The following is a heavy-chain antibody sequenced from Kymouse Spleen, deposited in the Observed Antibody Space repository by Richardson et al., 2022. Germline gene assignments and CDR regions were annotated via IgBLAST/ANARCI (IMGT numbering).Heavy chain of an antibody. V-gene: IGHV3-9*01. CDR2: ISWNSGSI. Sequence: EVQLVESGGGLVQPGRSLRLSCAASGFTFDDYAMHWVRQAPGKGLEWVSGISWNSGSIGYADSVKGRFTISRDNAKNSLYLQMNSLRAEDTALYYCAKDITGTTIDAFDIWGQGTMVTVSS. CDR3: AKDITGTTIDAFDI. CDR1: GFTFDDYA. D-gene: IGHD1-7*01. J-gene: IGHJ3*02.